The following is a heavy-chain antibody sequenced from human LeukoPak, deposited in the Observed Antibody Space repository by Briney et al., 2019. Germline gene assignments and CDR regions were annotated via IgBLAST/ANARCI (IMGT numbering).Heavy chain of an antibody. CDR1: GLTFSSAW. J-gene: IGHJ4*02. V-gene: IGHV3-15*01. CDR2: IKRKSDGGTT. CDR3: TTWLH. Sequence: GGSLRLSCAASGLTFSSAWMSWVRQAPGKGLEWVGRIKRKSDGGTTDYAAPVKGRFTISRDDSKNTLYLQMNSLKAEDTTVYYCTTWLHWGQGTLVTVSS. D-gene: IGHD5-12*01.